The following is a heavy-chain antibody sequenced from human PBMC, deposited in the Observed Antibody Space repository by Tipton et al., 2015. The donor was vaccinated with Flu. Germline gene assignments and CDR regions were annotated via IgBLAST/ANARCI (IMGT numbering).Heavy chain of an antibody. D-gene: IGHD3-16*02. CDR1: GGSISSYY. CDR2: IYYSGST. J-gene: IGHJ2*01. V-gene: IGHV4-59*12. Sequence: LRLSCTVSGGSISSYYWSWIRQPPGKGLEWIGYIYYSGSTNYNPSLKSRVTISVDTSKNQFSLKLSSVTAADTAVYYCARDSRGTSYYDYIWGSYRYRYWYFDLWGRGTLVTVSS. CDR3: ARDSRGTSYYDYIWGSYRYRYWYFDL.